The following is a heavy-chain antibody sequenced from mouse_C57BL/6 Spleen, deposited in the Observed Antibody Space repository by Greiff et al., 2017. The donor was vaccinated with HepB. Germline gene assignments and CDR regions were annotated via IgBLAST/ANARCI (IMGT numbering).Heavy chain of an antibody. V-gene: IGHV3-2*02. D-gene: IGHD1-2*01. CDR2: ISYSGST. CDR3: ARTARIKY. Sequence: EVQLQQSGPGLVKPSQSLSLTCTVTGYSITSGYGWNWIRQFPGNKLEWMGYISYSGSTNYNPSLKSRISITRDTSKNQFFLQLNSVATEDTATYYCARTARIKYWGQGTTLTVSS. CDR1: GYSITSGYG. J-gene: IGHJ2*01.